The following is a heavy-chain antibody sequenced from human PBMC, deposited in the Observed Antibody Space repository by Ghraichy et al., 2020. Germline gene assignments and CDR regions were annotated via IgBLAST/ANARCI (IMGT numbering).Heavy chain of an antibody. CDR1: GGTFSSYA. V-gene: IGHV1-69*13. J-gene: IGHJ2*01. CDR2: IIPIFGTA. D-gene: IGHD3-22*01. CDR3: AREKDDSSGYSVFRFWYFDL. Sequence: SVKVSCKASGGTFSSYAISWVRQAPGQGLEWMGGIIPIFGTANYAQKFQGRVTITADESTSTAYMELSSLRSEDTAVYYCAREKDDSSGYSVFRFWYFDLWGRGTLVTVSS.